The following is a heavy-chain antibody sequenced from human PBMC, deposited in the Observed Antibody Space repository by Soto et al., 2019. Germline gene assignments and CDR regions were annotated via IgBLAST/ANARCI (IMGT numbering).Heavy chain of an antibody. V-gene: IGHV3-11*06. D-gene: IGHD2-21*02. J-gene: IGHJ3*02. Sequence: QVQLVESGGGLVKPGGSLRLSCAASGFTFSDYYMSWIRQAPGKGLEWVSYISSSSSYTNYADSVKGRFTISRDNAKNSLYLQMSSLRAEDTAVYYCARVSYCGGDCYTSDDAFDIWGQGTMVTVSS. CDR3: ARVSYCGGDCYTSDDAFDI. CDR1: GFTFSDYY. CDR2: ISSSSSYT.